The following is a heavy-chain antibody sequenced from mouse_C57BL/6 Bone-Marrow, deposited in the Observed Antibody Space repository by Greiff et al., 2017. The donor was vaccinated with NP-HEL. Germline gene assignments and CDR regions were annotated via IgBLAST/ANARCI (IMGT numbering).Heavy chain of an antibody. D-gene: IGHD1-1*01. V-gene: IGHV1-55*01. J-gene: IGHJ2*01. Sequence: VQLQQPGAELVKPGASVKMSCKASGYTFTSYWITWVKQRPGQGLEWIGDIYPGSGSTNYNEKFKSKATLTVDTSSSTAYMQLSSLTSEDSAVYYCARGFITTVVARFDFDYWGQGTTLTVSS. CDR2: IYPGSGST. CDR1: GYTFTSYW. CDR3: ARGFITTVVARFDFDY.